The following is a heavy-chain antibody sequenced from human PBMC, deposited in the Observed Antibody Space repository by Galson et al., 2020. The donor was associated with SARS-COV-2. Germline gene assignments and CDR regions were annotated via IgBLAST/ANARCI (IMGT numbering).Heavy chain of an antibody. CDR2: INPSDDIT. Sequence: ASVKVSCKASGYTFTSYYLHWVRQAPGQGLEWVGIINPSDDITAYAQKLQGRVTITRDTSTSTVYMELSRLRPEDTDGYYCAREWGDTSSWVLGYGGRGPLVSV. CDR1: GYTFTSYY. J-gene: IGHJ2*01. CDR3: AREWGDTSSWVLGY. D-gene: IGHD5-12*01. V-gene: IGHV1-46*01.